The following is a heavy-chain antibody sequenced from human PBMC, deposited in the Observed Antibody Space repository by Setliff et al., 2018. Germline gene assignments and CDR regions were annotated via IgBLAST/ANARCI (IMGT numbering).Heavy chain of an antibody. Sequence: SETLSLTCTVSGGSIDSGDYYWNWIRQPPGKGLEWIGYIYFSGSTYYNPSLQSRVSISVDTSKNQLSLKLDSLTAADTAVYFCARLPRTVTHFDYWGQGALVTVSS. D-gene: IGHD4-17*01. CDR2: IYFSGST. V-gene: IGHV4-61*08. J-gene: IGHJ4*02. CDR1: GGSIDSGDYY. CDR3: ARLPRTVTHFDY.